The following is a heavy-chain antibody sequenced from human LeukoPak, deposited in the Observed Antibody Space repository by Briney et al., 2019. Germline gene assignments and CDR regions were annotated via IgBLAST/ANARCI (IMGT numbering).Heavy chain of an antibody. D-gene: IGHD3-22*01. CDR3: ARVGLGGYNDTFDI. V-gene: IGHV4-4*07. CDR1: GGSISSYY. Sequence: SETLSLTCTVSGGSISSYYWTWIRQPAGKGLEWIGRIYTSGSTHYNPSLQSRVTMSVDTSKNQFSLKLSSVTAADTAVYYCARVGLGGYNDTFDIWGQGTMVTVSS. J-gene: IGHJ3*02. CDR2: IYTSGST.